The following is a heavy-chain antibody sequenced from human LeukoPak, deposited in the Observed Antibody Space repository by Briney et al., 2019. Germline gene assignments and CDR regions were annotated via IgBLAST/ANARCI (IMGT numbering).Heavy chain of an antibody. CDR1: GGTFSSYT. J-gene: IGHJ1*01. CDR3: ARGPHYDSSAYYQFQH. Sequence: GASVKVSCKASGGTFSSYTISWVRQAPGQGLEWMGRIIPILGIANYAQKFQGRVTITADKSTSTAYMELSSLRSEDTAVYYCARGPHYDSSAYYQFQHWGQGTLVTVSS. D-gene: IGHD3-22*01. CDR2: IIPILGIA. V-gene: IGHV1-69*02.